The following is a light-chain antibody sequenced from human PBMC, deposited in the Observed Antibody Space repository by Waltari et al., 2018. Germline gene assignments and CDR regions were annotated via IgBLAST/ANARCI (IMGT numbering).Light chain of an antibody. CDR1: QSVSSN. J-gene: IGKJ5*01. CDR3: QQYNRWPPIT. CDR2: DAS. Sequence: EIVMPQSPATLSVSPGETATLSCRASQSVSSNVAWYQKKPGQAPRLLIYDASTRATSIPAKVRGSGSGTEFTLTISSLQSEDFAVYYCQQYNRWPPITFGHGTRLEIK. V-gene: IGKV3-15*01.